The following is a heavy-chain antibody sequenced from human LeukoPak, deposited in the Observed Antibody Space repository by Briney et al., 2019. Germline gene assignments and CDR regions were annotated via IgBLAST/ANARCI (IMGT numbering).Heavy chain of an antibody. CDR3: ARANSSSWLPVAFDV. V-gene: IGHV5-51*01. CDR1: GYSFTNYW. CDR2: ISPGDSDT. J-gene: IGHJ3*01. Sequence: GESLKISCKGSGYSFTNYWIGWVRQMPGKGLEWMGIISPGDSDTTYSPSFQGQVTISADKSITTAYLQWSSLKASDTAMYYCARANSSSWLPVAFDVWGQGTMVTVSS. D-gene: IGHD6-13*01.